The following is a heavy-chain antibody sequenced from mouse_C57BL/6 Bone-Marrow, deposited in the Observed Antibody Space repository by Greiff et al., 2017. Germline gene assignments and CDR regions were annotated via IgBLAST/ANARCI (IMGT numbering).Heavy chain of an antibody. V-gene: IGHV1-69*01. D-gene: IGHD1-1*01. CDR1: GYTFTSYW. CDR3: AREGVTVPYYFDY. Sequence: QVQLQQPGAELVMPGASVKLSCKASGYTFTSYWMHWVKQRPGQGLEWIGEIDPSDSYTNSNQKFKGKSTLTVDQSSSPASIKLRSLTSENSPVYYCAREGVTVPYYFDYWGQGTTRTVSS. CDR2: IDPSDSYT. J-gene: IGHJ2*01.